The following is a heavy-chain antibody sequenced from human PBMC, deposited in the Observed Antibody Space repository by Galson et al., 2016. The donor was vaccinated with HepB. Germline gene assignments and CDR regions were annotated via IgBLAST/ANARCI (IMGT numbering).Heavy chain of an antibody. D-gene: IGHD7-27*01. CDR2: VYWDDDK. J-gene: IGHJ4*02. Sequence: ALVKPTQTLTLTCTFSGFSLNSSGVAVGWIRQPPGKALDWLALVYWDDDKRYRPSLKSRLTITKDTSKSQVVLTVTNMDPVDTGTYYCAHTIWGIGGFDYWGQGALVTVSS. CDR3: AHTIWGIGGFDY. V-gene: IGHV2-5*02. CDR1: GFSLNSSGVA.